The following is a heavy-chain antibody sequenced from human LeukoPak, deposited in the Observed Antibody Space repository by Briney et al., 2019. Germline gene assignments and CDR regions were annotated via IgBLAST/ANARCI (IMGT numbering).Heavy chain of an antibody. CDR2: ISDSGGRT. D-gene: IGHD3-10*01. V-gene: IGHV3-23*01. CDR1: GITLSNYG. Sequence: GGSLRLSCAVSGITLSNYGMSWVRQAPGKGLEWVAGISDSGGRTKYADSVKGRFTISRDNPKNTLYLQMNSLRPEDTAVYFCAKRGVVVRVILVGFHKEAYYFDSWGQGVLVTVSS. CDR3: AKRGVVVRVILVGFHKEAYYFDS. J-gene: IGHJ4*02.